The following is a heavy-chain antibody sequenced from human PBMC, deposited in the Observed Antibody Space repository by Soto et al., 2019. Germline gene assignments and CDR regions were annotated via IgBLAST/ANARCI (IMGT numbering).Heavy chain of an antibody. D-gene: IGHD1-26*01. Sequence: GGSLRLSCAASGFTVSSNYMSWVRQAPGKGLEWVSVIYSGGSTYYADSVKGRFTISRDNAKNTLCLQMNSLRAEDTAVYYCARMVRSGMGAAGGGWVKWGQGSLVTVSS. CDR2: IYSGGST. J-gene: IGHJ4*02. CDR3: ARMVRSGMGAAGGGWVK. CDR1: GFTVSSNY. V-gene: IGHV3-53*01.